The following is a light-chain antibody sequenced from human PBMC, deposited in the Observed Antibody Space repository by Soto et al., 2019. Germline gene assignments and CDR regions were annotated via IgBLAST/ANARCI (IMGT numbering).Light chain of an antibody. CDR3: LQNYSCPRT. J-gene: IGKJ1*01. Sequence: AIQMTQSPSSLSASVGDRVTITCRASQDVNNYVDWYQQKPGKVPKFLIYGAFSLEIGIPSRFSASGYGTEFTLTIISLLPEDFGTYFCLQNYSCPRTFGQGTKVEI. V-gene: IGKV1-6*01. CDR2: GAF. CDR1: QDVNNY.